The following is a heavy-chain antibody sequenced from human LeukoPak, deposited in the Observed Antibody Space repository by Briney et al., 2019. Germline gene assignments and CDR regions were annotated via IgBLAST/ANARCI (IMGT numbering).Heavy chain of an antibody. D-gene: IGHD1-1*01. CDR3: ARDQTTYYFDY. CDR1: GFIFRSYS. Sequence: GGSLRLFCAASGFIFRSYSMIWVRHAPGQGLVWVSSISSSSSYIYYADSVKGRFTISRDNAKNSLYLQMNSLRAEDTAVYYCARDQTTYYFDYWGQGTLVTVSS. V-gene: IGHV3-21*01. J-gene: IGHJ4*02. CDR2: ISSSSSYI.